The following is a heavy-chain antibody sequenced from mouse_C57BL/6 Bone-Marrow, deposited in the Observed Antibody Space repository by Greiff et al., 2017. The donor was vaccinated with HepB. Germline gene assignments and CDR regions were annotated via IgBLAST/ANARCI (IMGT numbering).Heavy chain of an antibody. J-gene: IGHJ2*01. CDR3: ARRPTTTVVATDYFDY. Sequence: VQLQQPGAELVKPGASVKMSCKASGYTFTSYWITWVKQRPGQGLEWIGDIYPGSGSTNYNEKFKSKATLTVDTSSSTAYMQLSSLTSEDSAVYYCARRPTTTVVATDYFDYWGQGTTLTVSS. D-gene: IGHD1-1*01. V-gene: IGHV1-55*01. CDR1: GYTFTSYW. CDR2: IYPGSGST.